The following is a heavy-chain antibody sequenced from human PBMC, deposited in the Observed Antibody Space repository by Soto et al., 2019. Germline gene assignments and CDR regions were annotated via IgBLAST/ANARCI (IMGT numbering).Heavy chain of an antibody. J-gene: IGHJ3*02. Sequence: QVQLQESGPGLVRPSETLSLTCTVSGGSINNHYWSWIRQPPGKGLEWIGFIRYSGSTNYNPSLKSRVTITVDTSKSHFSLKFSAVTAADTAGDYCGRYGQGINYESSGELAIWGQGAMVTVSS. V-gene: IGHV4-59*11. CDR1: GGSINNHY. CDR2: IRYSGST. D-gene: IGHD3-22*01. CDR3: GRYGQGINYESSGELAI.